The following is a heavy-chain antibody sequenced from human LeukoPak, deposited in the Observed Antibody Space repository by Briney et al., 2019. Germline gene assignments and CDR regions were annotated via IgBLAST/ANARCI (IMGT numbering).Heavy chain of an antibody. V-gene: IGHV3-11*01. CDR2: ISSSGSSI. Sequence: GGSLRLSCAASGFSFSDYYMSWNRQAPGKGLEWISYISSSGSSIYYADSVKGRFTISRDNSKNTLYLQMNSLRAEDTAVYYCAKWGVGYCSSTSCYDVLFDYWGQGTLVTVSS. CDR3: AKWGVGYCSSTSCYDVLFDY. J-gene: IGHJ4*02. D-gene: IGHD2-2*01. CDR1: GFSFSDYY.